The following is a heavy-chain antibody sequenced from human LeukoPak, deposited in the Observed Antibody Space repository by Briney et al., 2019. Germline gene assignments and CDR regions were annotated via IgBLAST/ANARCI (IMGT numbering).Heavy chain of an antibody. J-gene: IGHJ4*02. Sequence: GGSLRLSCAASGFPLSSYAMSWVRQAPGKGLEWVSATSSSDAGTYYADSVRGRFTISRDNSRNTLYLQMNSLRLEDAAVYFCARAPVTSCRGAYCYPFDYWGQGTQVTVSS. V-gene: IGHV3-23*01. CDR3: ARAPVTSCRGAYCYPFDY. CDR1: GFPLSSYA. CDR2: TSSSDAGT. D-gene: IGHD2-21*01.